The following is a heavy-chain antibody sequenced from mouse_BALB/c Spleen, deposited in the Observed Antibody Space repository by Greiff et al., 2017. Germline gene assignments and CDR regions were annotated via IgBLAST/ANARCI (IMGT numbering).Heavy chain of an antibody. D-gene: IGHD2-4*01. J-gene: IGHJ3*01. CDR2: ISSGGSYT. V-gene: IGHV5-9-4*01. CDR1: GFTFSSYA. CDR3: ATYDYDDGTTDGWFAY. Sequence: DVKLVESGGGLVKPGGSLKLSCAASGFTFSSYAMSWVRQSPEKRLEWVAEISSGGSYTYYPDTVTGRFTISRDNAKNTLYLEMSSLRSEDTAMYYCATYDYDDGTTDGWFAYWGQGTLVTVSA.